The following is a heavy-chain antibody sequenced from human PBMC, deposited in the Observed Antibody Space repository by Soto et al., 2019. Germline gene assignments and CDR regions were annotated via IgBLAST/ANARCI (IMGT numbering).Heavy chain of an antibody. J-gene: IGHJ5*02. Sequence: GGSLRLSCAASGFTFSSYGMHWVRQAPGKGLEWVAVIWYDGSNKYYADSVKGRFTISRDNSKNTLYLQMNSLRAEDTAVYYCARGRITIFGVVVNWFDPWGQGT. V-gene: IGHV3-33*01. CDR2: IWYDGSNK. CDR1: GFTFSSYG. D-gene: IGHD3-3*01. CDR3: ARGRITIFGVVVNWFDP.